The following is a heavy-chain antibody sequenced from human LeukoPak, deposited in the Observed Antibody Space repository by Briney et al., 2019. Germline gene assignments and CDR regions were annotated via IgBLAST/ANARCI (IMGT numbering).Heavy chain of an antibody. V-gene: IGHV1-69*13. J-gene: IGHJ5*01. D-gene: IGHD2-2*01. CDR1: GGTSSSYA. CDR3: AAMGRWFDS. Sequence: GASVKVSCKASGGTSSSYAISWVRQAPGQGLEWMGGIIPIFGTANYAQKFQGRVTITADESTSTAYMELSSLRPEDTAVYYCAAMGRWFDSWGQGTLVTVSS. CDR2: IIPIFGTA.